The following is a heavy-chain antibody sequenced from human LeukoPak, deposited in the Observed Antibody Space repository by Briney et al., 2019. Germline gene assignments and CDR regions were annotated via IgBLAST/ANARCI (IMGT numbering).Heavy chain of an antibody. CDR2: INSDGSST. CDR1: GFTFSAFW. CDR3: VKNDGWFHLAQ. Sequence: GGSLRLSCAASGFTFSAFWMHWVRQAPGKGLVWVSRINSDGSSTTYADSVKGRFTVSRDNAKNTLYLQMDSLRAEDSAVYYCVKNDGWFHLAQWGQGTLVTVSS. V-gene: IGHV3-74*01. D-gene: IGHD6-19*01. J-gene: IGHJ4*02.